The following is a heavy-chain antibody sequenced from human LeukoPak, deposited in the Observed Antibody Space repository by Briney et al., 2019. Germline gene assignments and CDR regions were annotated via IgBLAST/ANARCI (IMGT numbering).Heavy chain of an antibody. CDR1: GFTFSSYA. Sequence: GGSLRLSCSASGFTFSSYAMHWVRQAPGKGLEYVSVVSSNGGSTYYADSVKGRFTISRDNSKNTLYLQMSSLRAEDSAVYYCVREPYCSGGSCYTSGFDCWGQGTLVTVSS. J-gene: IGHJ4*02. V-gene: IGHV3-64D*09. D-gene: IGHD2-15*01. CDR3: VREPYCSGGSCYTSGFDC. CDR2: VSSNGGST.